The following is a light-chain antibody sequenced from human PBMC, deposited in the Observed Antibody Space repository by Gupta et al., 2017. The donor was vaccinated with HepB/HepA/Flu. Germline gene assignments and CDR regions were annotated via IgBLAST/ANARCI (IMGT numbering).Light chain of an antibody. J-gene: IGKJ4*01. CDR3: QQSYKTPAT. CDR1: QSITTY. V-gene: IGKV1-39*01. Sequence: DIQMTQSPSSLSASVGDRVTITCRSSQSITTYLNWYPQKAGKAPKLLISFTSTLQSGVPSRFSGSGSGTNFTLTITSLQPEDVGIYFWQQSYKTPATFGGGTKVEIK. CDR2: FTS.